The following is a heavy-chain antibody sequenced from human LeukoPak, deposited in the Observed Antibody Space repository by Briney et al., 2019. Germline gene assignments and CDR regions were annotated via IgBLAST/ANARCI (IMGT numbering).Heavy chain of an antibody. D-gene: IGHD4-11*01. V-gene: IGHV3-74*01. J-gene: IGHJ4*02. Sequence: QPGGSLRLSCAASGFTFSSSWMYWVRQAPGKGLVWVSRINSDESITTYADSVKGRFTISRDNAKNTLYLQMNSLRAEDTAVYYCARGLVPGFLDCWGQGTPVTVSS. CDR3: ARGLVPGFLDC. CDR2: INSDESIT. CDR1: GFTFSSSW.